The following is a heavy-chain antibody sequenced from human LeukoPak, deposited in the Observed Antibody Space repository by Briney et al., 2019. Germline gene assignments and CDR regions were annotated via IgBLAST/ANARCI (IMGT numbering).Heavy chain of an antibody. CDR1: GGSITNDY. V-gene: IGHV4-59*01. CDR2: IHYSGTI. D-gene: IGHD3-16*01. J-gene: IGHJ4*02. Sequence: SETLSLTCTVSGGSITNDYWNWIRQSSGKQLEWIGSIHYSGTINYSPSLKSRITISLDTSKNQFSLKLSSVTAADTAMYYCATSYDHGWLIGSWGQGTLVTVSS. CDR3: ATSYDHGWLIGS.